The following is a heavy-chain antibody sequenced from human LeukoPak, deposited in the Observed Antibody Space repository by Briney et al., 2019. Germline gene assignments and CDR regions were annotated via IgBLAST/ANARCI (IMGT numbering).Heavy chain of an antibody. CDR2: ISSSGGTI. V-gene: IGHV3-48*01. CDR1: GFTFKNHS. D-gene: IGHD3-22*01. CDR3: ARDSSGYRRFDF. Sequence: PGGSLRLSCEASGFTFKNHSMNWVRQAPGRGLEWISFISSSGGTIYYADSVKGRFTISRDNVNNSLHLLMNSLRADDTAVYHCARDSSGYRRFDFWGQGTLVTVSS. J-gene: IGHJ4*02.